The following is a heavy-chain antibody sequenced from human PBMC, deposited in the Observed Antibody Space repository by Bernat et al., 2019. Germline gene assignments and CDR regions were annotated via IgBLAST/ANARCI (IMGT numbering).Heavy chain of an antibody. J-gene: IGHJ6*02. CDR2: ISYDGSNK. V-gene: IGHV3-30-3*01. D-gene: IGHD3-10*01. CDR3: VRDLRWFGDGMDV. CDR1: GFTFSSYA. Sequence: VQLVESGGGVVQPGRSLRLSCAASGFTFSSYAMHWVRQAPGKGLEWVAVISYDGSNKYYADSVKGRFTISRDNSKNTLYLQMNSLRAEDTAVYYCVRDLRWFGDGMDVWGQGTTVTVSS.